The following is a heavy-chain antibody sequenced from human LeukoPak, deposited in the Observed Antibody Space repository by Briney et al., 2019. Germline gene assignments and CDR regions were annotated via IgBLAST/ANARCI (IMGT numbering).Heavy chain of an antibody. Sequence: GGSLRLSCTVSGFTVSSNSMSWVRQAPGKGLEWVSYISSSGSSIYYADSVKGRFTISRDNAKNSLYLQMNSLRAEDTAVYYCARGRPGWFDPWGQGTLVTVSS. J-gene: IGHJ5*02. CDR1: GFTVSSNS. CDR3: ARGRPGWFDP. V-gene: IGHV3-48*04. CDR2: ISSSGSSI.